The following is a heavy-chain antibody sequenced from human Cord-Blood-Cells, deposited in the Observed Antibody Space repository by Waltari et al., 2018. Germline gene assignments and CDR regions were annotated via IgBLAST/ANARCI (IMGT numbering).Heavy chain of an antibody. Sequence: QFQLVQSGAEVKKPGSSVKVSCKASGGTFSSYAISWVRQAPGQGLEWMGGIIPILGIANYAQKFQGRVTITADESTSTAYMELSSLRSEDTAVYYCATHYNNYYDSSGYYYWFDPWGQGTLVTVSS. CDR3: ATHYNNYYDSSGYYYWFDP. J-gene: IGHJ5*02. V-gene: IGHV1-69*04. CDR1: GGTFSSYA. D-gene: IGHD3-22*01. CDR2: IIPILGIA.